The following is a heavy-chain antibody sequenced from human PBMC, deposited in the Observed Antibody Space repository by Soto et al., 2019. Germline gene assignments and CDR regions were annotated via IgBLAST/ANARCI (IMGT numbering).Heavy chain of an antibody. CDR3: ARDNVIAGSFDP. J-gene: IGHJ5*02. Sequence: GGSLRLSCAASGFTFSTYSMNCVRQAPGKGLEWISYITSSSTTIFYADSVKGRFTISRDNDKNSLYLQMNSLRDEDTSVYYCARDNVIAGSFDPWGQGTLVTVSS. V-gene: IGHV3-48*02. D-gene: IGHD6-13*01. CDR2: ITSSSTTI. CDR1: GFTFSTYS.